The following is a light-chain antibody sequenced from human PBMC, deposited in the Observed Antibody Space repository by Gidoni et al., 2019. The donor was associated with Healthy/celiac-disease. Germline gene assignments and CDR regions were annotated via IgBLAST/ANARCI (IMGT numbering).Light chain of an antibody. V-gene: IGKV4-1*01. CDR1: QSVLYSSNHKNY. Sequence: DIVMTQSPDSLAVSLGERATINCKSSQSVLYSSNHKNYLAWYQQKPGQPPKLLIYWASTRESGVPDRFSGSGSGTDFTLTISSLQAEDVAVYYCQQYYSTRPWTFGQGTKVEIK. J-gene: IGKJ1*01. CDR2: WAS. CDR3: QQYYSTRPWT.